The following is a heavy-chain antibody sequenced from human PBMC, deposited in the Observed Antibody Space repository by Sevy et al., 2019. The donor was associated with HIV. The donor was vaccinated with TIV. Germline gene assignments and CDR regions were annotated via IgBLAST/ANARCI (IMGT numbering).Heavy chain of an antibody. D-gene: IGHD5-18*01. CDR1: GYSFTSYW. CDR3: AREDTAMVSGLRY. J-gene: IGHJ4*02. CDR2: IYPGDSDT. V-gene: IGHV5-51*01. Sequence: GESLKISCKGSGYSFTSYWIGWVRQMPGKGLEWMGIIYPGDSDTRYSPSFQGQVTISADKSISTAYLQWSGLKASDTAMYYCAREDTAMVSGLRYWGQGTLVTVSS.